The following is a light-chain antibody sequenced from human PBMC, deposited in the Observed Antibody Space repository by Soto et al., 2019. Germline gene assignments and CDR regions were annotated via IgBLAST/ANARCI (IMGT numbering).Light chain of an antibody. CDR2: EAS. J-gene: IGKJ1*01. Sequence: ELVLTQSPATLALSPGESASLSCRASRSVSRNYLAWYQQKPGQAPRLLIYEASSRSTGIQDRFSGSASGTEFTLTIRRLEPEDFAVYYCQQYGSSGTFGQGTKVDIK. CDR1: RSVSRNY. CDR3: QQYGSSGT. V-gene: IGKV3-20*01.